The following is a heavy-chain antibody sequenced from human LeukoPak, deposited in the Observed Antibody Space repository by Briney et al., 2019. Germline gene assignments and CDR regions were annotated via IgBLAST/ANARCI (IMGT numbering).Heavy chain of an antibody. V-gene: IGHV3-21*01. Sequence: GGSLRLSCAASGFTFSSYSMNWVRQAPGKGLEWVSSISSSSSYIYYADSVKGRFTISRDNAKNSLYLQMNSLRAEDTAVYYCARDRQRYCSSTSCYADYWGQGTLVTVSS. CDR2: ISSSSSYI. CDR3: ARDRQRYCSSTSCYADY. J-gene: IGHJ4*02. D-gene: IGHD2-2*01. CDR1: GFTFSSYS.